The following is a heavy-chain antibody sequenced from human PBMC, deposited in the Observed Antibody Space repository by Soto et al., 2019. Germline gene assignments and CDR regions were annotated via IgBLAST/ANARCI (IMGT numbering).Heavy chain of an antibody. J-gene: IGHJ6*02. V-gene: IGHV1-3*01. D-gene: IGHD3-16*01. CDR1: GYTFTSYA. CDR2: INAGNGNT. CDR3: AREGDRPYYYYGMDV. Sequence: GASVKVSCKASGYTFTSYAMHWVRQAPGQRLEWMGWINAGNGNTKYSQKFQGRVTITRDTSASTAYMELSSLRSDDTAVYYCAREGDRPYYYYGMDVSGQGTTVTVSS.